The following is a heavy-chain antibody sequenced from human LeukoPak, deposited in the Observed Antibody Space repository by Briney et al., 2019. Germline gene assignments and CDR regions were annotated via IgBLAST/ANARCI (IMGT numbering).Heavy chain of an antibody. Sequence: GGSLRLSCAASAFTFSSAWMNWFRQAPGKGLEWVGRIKSKTDGGTAEYAAPVRGRFTISREDSINTMYLQMNSLKAEDTAVYYCTTPNSGRGFDIWGQGTMVTVSS. J-gene: IGHJ3*02. D-gene: IGHD3-10*01. V-gene: IGHV3-15*01. CDR2: IKSKTDGGTA. CDR3: TTPNSGRGFDI. CDR1: AFTFSSAW.